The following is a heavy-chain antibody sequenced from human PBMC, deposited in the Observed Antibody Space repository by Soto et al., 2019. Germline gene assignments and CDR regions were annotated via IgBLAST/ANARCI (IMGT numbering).Heavy chain of an antibody. V-gene: IGHV1-69*13. CDR1: GGAFSSYS. CDR2: IIPIFGTA. CDR3: ARDPGAVAGTDRGDY. Sequence: GASVKVSCKASGGAFSSYSISWVLQAPGQGLEWMGGIIPIFGTANYAQKFQGRVTITADESTSTAYMELSSLRSEDTAVYYCARDPGAVAGTDRGDYWGQGTLVTVSS. D-gene: IGHD6-19*01. J-gene: IGHJ4*02.